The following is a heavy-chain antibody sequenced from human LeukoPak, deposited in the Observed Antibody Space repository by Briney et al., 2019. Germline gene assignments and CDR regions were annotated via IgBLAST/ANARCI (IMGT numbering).Heavy chain of an antibody. CDR2: ISSRGSTI. CDR1: GFTFNTYE. CDR3: ARTWGMDV. V-gene: IGHV3-48*03. Sequence: GGSLRLSCAASGFTFNTYEMNWVRQAPGKGLEWVSYISSRGSTIYYADSVKGRFTISRDNAKNSLYLQINSLRAEDTAVDYCARTWGMDVWGQGTTVTVSS. J-gene: IGHJ6*02.